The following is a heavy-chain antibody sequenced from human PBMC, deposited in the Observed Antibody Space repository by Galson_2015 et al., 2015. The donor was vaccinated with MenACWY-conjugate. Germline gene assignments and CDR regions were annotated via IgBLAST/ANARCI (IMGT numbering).Heavy chain of an antibody. V-gene: IGHV3-23*01. CDR3: ARPTPIAAAGYARGLDI. J-gene: IGHJ3*02. D-gene: IGHD6-13*01. CDR2: ISAGDGT. CDR1: GFTFNNLA. Sequence: SLRLSCAASGFTFNNLAMNWVRQAPGEGLEWVSGISAGDGTYYADSVKGRFTISRDNSKNTLYLQMNSLRGEDTAVYYCARPTPIAAAGYARGLDIWGQGTMVTVSS.